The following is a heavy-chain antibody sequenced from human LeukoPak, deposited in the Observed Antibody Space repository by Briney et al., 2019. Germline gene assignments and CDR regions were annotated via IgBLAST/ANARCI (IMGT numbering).Heavy chain of an antibody. CDR1: GGSISSGGYS. Sequence: SETLSLTCAVSGGSISSGGYSWSWIRQPPGKGLEWIGYIYHSGSTYYNPSLKSRVTISVDRSKNQFSLKLSSVTAADTAVYYCARLVAATGNFDYWGQGTLVTASS. D-gene: IGHD6-13*01. J-gene: IGHJ4*02. V-gene: IGHV4-30-2*01. CDR2: IYHSGST. CDR3: ARLVAATGNFDY.